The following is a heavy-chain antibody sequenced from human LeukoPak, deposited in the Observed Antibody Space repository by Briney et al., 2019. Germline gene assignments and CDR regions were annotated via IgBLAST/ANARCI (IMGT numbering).Heavy chain of an antibody. V-gene: IGHV3-23*01. Sequence: PGGSLRLSCAASGFTFSNYAINWVRQAPGEGLEWVPAISHTSEYTYHADSVKGRFTISRDNSKNTLYLQMNSLRAEDTAMYYCAKGSSAGRPYYFDYWGQGTLVTVSS. CDR3: AKGSSAGRPYYFDY. D-gene: IGHD3-10*01. J-gene: IGHJ4*02. CDR2: ISHTSEYT. CDR1: GFTFSNYA.